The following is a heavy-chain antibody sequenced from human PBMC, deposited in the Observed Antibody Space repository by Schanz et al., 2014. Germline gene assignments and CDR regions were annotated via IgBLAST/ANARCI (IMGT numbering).Heavy chain of an antibody. V-gene: IGHV3-23*01. CDR3: AKARYSSSFQYAGMDV. CDR1: GFTFRGYA. Sequence: EVQLLESGGDLVQPGGSLRLSCVVSGFTFRGYAMTWVRQAPGKGLEWVSVISAGGGSTNYADSVKGRFTISRDTAKNTLYLQINSLRAEDTAVYYCAKARYSSSFQYAGMDVGGQGTTVTASS. J-gene: IGHJ6*02. CDR2: ISAGGGST. D-gene: IGHD6-13*01.